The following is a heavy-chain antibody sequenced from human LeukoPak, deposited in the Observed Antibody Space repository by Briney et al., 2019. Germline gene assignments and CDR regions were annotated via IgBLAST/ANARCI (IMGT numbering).Heavy chain of an antibody. J-gene: IGHJ4*02. Sequence: GGSLRLSCAASGFTFSSYTMNWVRQAPGKGLEWLSYIGGSSSTIYYAESVKGRFTISRDNAKNSLYLQMNSLRAEDTAVYYCARSVGVTTGGYWGQGTLVTVSS. V-gene: IGHV3-48*04. CDR1: GFTFSSYT. CDR3: ARSVGVTTGGY. CDR2: IGGSSSTI. D-gene: IGHD2-21*02.